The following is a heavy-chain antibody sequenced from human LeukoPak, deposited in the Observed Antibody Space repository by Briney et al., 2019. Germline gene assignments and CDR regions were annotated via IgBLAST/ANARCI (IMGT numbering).Heavy chain of an antibody. CDR1: GFTFTTYW. CDR2: INGDGSNS. J-gene: IGHJ4*02. V-gene: IGHV3-74*01. D-gene: IGHD3-16*01. Sequence: GGSLRLSCVASGFTFTTYWMHWLRQAPGKGLVWVSRINGDGSNSNYADSVKGRFTISRDNARNTLYLQMNGLRAEDTALYYCARTSPTSHFDFWGQGTLVTVSS. CDR3: ARTSPTSHFDF.